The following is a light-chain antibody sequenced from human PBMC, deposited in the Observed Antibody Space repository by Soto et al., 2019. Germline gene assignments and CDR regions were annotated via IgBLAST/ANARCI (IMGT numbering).Light chain of an antibody. Sequence: IVLTQSACSLSLSPGEGAALTCRARQSVXSNLAWDQQKPGQAPRLLXDAASNRATGSPARCSGSGSGTDFTLTISRLDPEDFAAYDCQQRSNRPPTFGQGTKVDIK. V-gene: IGKV3-11*01. J-gene: IGKJ1*01. CDR3: QQRSNRPPT. CDR1: QSVXSN. CDR2: AAS.